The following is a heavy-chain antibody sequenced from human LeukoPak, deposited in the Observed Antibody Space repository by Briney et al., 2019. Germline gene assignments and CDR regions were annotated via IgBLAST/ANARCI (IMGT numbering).Heavy chain of an antibody. CDR1: GFTFSDYS. J-gene: IGHJ4*02. CDR3: STAKFDN. CDR2: IRSSSTI. V-gene: IGHV3-48*01. Sequence: GGSLRLSCAASGFTFSDYSMNWVRQAPGKGLEWVSYIRSSSTIDYADSVKGRFTISRDNAKNSLYLQMNSLRAEDTAVYYCSTAKFDNWGQGTLVTVSS.